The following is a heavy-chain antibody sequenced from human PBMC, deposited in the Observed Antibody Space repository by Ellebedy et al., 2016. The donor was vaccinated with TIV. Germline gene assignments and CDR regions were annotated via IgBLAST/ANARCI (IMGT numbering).Heavy chain of an antibody. Sequence: GESLKISCAASGFIFDGYGMHWVRQAPGKGLEWVSAVGGGDDRTFYADAVKGRFTISRDNSKNTVTLQMQSLRAEDTALYYCAKGHTASFFYLFDSWGQGTLVTVSS. J-gene: IGHJ5*01. CDR1: GFIFDGYG. CDR2: VGGGDDRT. D-gene: IGHD2-2*01. V-gene: IGHV3-23*01. CDR3: AKGHTASFFYLFDS.